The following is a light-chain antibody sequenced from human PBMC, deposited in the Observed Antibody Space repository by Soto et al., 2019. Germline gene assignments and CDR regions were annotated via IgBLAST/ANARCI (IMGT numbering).Light chain of an antibody. V-gene: IGLV2-23*02. Sequence: QSVLTQPASVSGSPGQSITISCTGTSSDVGLYNLVSWYQQLPGKAPKLIIYEVNERPSGISDHFSGSKSGNTASLTISGLQDEDEADYYCCSYVGSSILMFGGGTKLTVL. CDR2: EVN. CDR3: CSYVGSSILM. CDR1: SSDVGLYNL. J-gene: IGLJ3*02.